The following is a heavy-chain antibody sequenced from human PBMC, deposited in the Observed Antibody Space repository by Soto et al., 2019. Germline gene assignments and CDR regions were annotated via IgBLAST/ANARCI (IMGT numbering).Heavy chain of an antibody. J-gene: IGHJ4*02. CDR2: ISSSSSYI. CDR1: GFTFSSYS. V-gene: IGHV3-21*01. CDR3: ARDLGEVAGQVY. Sequence: PGGSLRLSCAASGFTFSSYSMNWVRQAPGKGLEWVSSISSSSSYIYYADSVKGRFTISRDNAKNSLYLQMNSLRAEDTAVYYCARDLGEVAGQVYWGQGTLVTVSS. D-gene: IGHD6-19*01.